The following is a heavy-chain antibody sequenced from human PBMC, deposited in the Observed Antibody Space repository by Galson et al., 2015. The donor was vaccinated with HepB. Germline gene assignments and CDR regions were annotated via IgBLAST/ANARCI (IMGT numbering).Heavy chain of an antibody. CDR2: INTNTGNP. V-gene: IGHV7-4-1*02. Sequence: SVKVSCKASGYTFTSYAMNWVRQAPGQGLEWMGWINTNTGNPTYAQGFTGRFVFSLDTSVSTAYLQISSLKAEDTAVYYCARNRVADPYYYYGMDVWGQGTTVTVSS. D-gene: IGHD6-19*01. CDR3: ARNRVADPYYYYGMDV. CDR1: GYTFTSYA. J-gene: IGHJ6*02.